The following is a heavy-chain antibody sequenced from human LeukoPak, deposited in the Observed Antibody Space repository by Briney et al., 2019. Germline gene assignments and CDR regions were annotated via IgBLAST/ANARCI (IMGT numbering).Heavy chain of an antibody. Sequence: GALRLSCAASGLTFSSYAMSWVRQAPGKGLEWVSAISGSGGSTYYADSVKGRFTISRDNSKNTLYLQMNSLRAEDTAVYYRAKSGEVGATPRPYGFDYWGQGTLVNVSS. CDR3: AKSGEVGATPRPYGFDY. CDR2: ISGSGGST. V-gene: IGHV3-23*01. D-gene: IGHD1-26*01. CDR1: GLTFSSYA. J-gene: IGHJ4*02.